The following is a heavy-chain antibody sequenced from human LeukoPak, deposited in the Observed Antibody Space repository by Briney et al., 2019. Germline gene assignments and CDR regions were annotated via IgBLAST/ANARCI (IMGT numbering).Heavy chain of an antibody. CDR2: MNPNSGNT. D-gene: IGHD4-17*01. CDR1: GYSFTSYD. CDR3: ARVRTTVTTRRSNWFDP. Sequence: ASVKVSCKASGYSFTSYDINWVRQATGQGLEWMGWMNPNSGNTGYAQKFQGRVTMTRNTSTSTAYMELSSLRSEDTAVYYCARVRTTVTTRRSNWFDPWGQGTLVTVSS. V-gene: IGHV1-8*01. J-gene: IGHJ5*02.